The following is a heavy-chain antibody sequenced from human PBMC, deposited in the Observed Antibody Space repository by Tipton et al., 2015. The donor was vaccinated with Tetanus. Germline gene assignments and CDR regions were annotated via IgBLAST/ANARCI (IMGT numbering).Heavy chain of an antibody. V-gene: IGHV1-18*01. J-gene: IGHJ4*02. Sequence: QSGAEVKKPGSSVKVSCKASGGTFSSYAISWVRQAPGQGLEWMGWISAYNGNTNYAQKLQGRVTMTTDTSTSTAYMELRSLRSDDTAVYYCAAWELLRSHYFGYWGQGTLVTVSS. D-gene: IGHD1-26*01. CDR2: ISAYNGNT. CDR1: GGTFSSYA. CDR3: AAWELLRSHYFGY.